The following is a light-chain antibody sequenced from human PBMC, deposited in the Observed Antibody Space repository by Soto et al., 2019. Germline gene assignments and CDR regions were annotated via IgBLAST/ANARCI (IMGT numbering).Light chain of an antibody. Sequence: QSALTQPASVSGSPGQSITISCTGTSSDVGSYNLVSWYQQYPGKAPKLMIYEGSKRPSGVSNRFSGSKSGNTASLTISGLQAEDEAEYSCCSYAGSNTYVFGTGTKLTVL. CDR3: CSYAGSNTYV. CDR1: SSDVGSYNL. CDR2: EGS. J-gene: IGLJ1*01. V-gene: IGLV2-23*01.